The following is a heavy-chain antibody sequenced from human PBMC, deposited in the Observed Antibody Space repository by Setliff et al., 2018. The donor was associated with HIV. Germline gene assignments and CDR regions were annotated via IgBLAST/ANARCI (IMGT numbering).Heavy chain of an antibody. V-gene: IGHV1-18*01. CDR3: ARNSFPVGVTGTGPLFDY. Sequence: ASVKVSCKASGYTFTCYGISWLRQAPGQGLEWMGWISGYNGDTNSTRKFQGRVTMTTDTSTNTAYMEVRSLRSDDTAVYYCARNSFPVGVTGTGPLFDYGGQGTLVTVAS. J-gene: IGHJ4*02. D-gene: IGHD6-19*01. CDR2: ISGYNGDT. CDR1: GYTFTCYG.